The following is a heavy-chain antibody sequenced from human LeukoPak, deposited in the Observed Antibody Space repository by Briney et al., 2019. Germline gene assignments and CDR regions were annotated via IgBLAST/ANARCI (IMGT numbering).Heavy chain of an antibody. D-gene: IGHD2-8*01. CDR2: INWNGGST. Sequence: GGALRLSCAASGVTFYDDGMSWGRQAPGKGREWGSGINWNGGSTDYADSVKGGVTISRDNAKNSLYLQMNSLRAEDTALYYCARGMRDYYYYGMDVWGQGTTVTVSS. J-gene: IGHJ6*02. CDR1: GVTFYDDG. CDR3: ARGMRDYYYYGMDV. V-gene: IGHV3-20*04.